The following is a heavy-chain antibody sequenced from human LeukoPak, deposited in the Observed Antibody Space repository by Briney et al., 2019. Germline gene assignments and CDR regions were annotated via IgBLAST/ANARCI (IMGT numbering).Heavy chain of an antibody. CDR3: AGATYGDYVGAFDI. J-gene: IGHJ3*02. V-gene: IGHV3-53*01. Sequence: PGGSLRLSCAASGFTFSSNYMSWVRQAPGKGLEWVSVIYSGGSTYYADSVKGRFTISRDNSKNTLYLQMNSLRAEDTAVYYCAGATYGDYVGAFDIWGQGTMVTVSS. CDR2: IYSGGST. D-gene: IGHD4-17*01. CDR1: GFTFSSNY.